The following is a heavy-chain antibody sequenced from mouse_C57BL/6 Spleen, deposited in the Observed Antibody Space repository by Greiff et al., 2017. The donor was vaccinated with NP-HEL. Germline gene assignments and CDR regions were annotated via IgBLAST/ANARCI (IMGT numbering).Heavy chain of an antibody. J-gene: IGHJ1*03. CDR2: IYPGDGDT. Sequence: VQLQQSGPELVKPGASVKISCKASGYAFSSSWMNWVKQRPGKGLEWIGRIYPGDGDTNYNGKFKGKATLTVDKSSSTAYMQLSSLTSEDSAVYFSAREDHTAGSSYFEVWGTGTTVTVSS. CDR1: GYAFSSSW. V-gene: IGHV1-82*01. CDR3: AREDHTAGSSYFEV.